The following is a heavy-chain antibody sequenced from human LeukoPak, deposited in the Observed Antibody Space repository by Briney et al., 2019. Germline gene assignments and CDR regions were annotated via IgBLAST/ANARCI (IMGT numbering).Heavy chain of an antibody. V-gene: IGHV1-2*02. Sequence: ASVKVSCKASGYTFTAYYMHWVRQAPGQGLEWMGWINPNSGGTNYAQKFQGRVTMTRDTSSSTAYMELSRLRSDDTAVYYCARDRGNGGSYLNAFDIWGQGTMVTVSS. CDR1: GYTFTAYY. CDR3: ARDRGNGGSYLNAFDI. J-gene: IGHJ3*02. CDR2: INPNSGGT. D-gene: IGHD1-26*01.